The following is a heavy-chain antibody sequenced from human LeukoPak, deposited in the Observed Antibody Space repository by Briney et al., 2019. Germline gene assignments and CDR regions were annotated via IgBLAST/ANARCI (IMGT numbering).Heavy chain of an antibody. CDR3: AREVVVVPASPGWFDP. J-gene: IGHJ5*02. CDR2: IYHSGST. V-gene: IGHV4-4*02. CDR1: GGSISSSNW. D-gene: IGHD2-2*01. Sequence: PSGTLSLTCAVSGGSISSSNWWSWVRQPPGKGLEWIGEIYHSGSTNYNPSLKSRVTISVDTSKNQFSLKLSSVTAADTAVYYCAREVVVVPASPGWFDPWGQGTLVTVSS.